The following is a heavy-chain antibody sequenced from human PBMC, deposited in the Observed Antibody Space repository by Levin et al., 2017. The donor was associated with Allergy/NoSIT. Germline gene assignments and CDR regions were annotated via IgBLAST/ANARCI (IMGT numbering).Heavy chain of an antibody. CDR1: GFTFSSYA. D-gene: IGHD5-12*01. CDR3: ARDPTSVWIADWYFDL. CDR2: VSYDGGNK. Sequence: GGSLRLSCAASGFTFSSYAMHWVRQAPGKGLESVAVVSYDGGNKYYADSVRGRFAISRDNSKDTLYLQMNSLRAEDTAVYYCARDPTSVWIADWYFDLWGRGTLVTVSS. J-gene: IGHJ2*01. V-gene: IGHV3-30*09.